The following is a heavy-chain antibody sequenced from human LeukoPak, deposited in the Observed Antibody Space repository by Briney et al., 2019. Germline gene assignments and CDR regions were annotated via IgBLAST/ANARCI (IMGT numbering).Heavy chain of an antibody. CDR2: ILEDGSEK. CDR3: ARVPQHDYGDYEGENWFDP. Sequence: PGGSLRLSCAASGFTFSNSWMSWVRQAPGKGLEWVANILEDGSEKHYAASVEGRFTISRDNAKNSLYLQMNSLRPDDTAVYYCARVPQHDYGDYEGENWFDPWGQGTLVTVSS. D-gene: IGHD4-17*01. V-gene: IGHV3-7*05. J-gene: IGHJ5*02. CDR1: GFTFSNSW.